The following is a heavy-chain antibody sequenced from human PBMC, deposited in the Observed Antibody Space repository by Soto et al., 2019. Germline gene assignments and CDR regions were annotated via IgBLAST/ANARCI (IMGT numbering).Heavy chain of an antibody. J-gene: IGHJ4*02. Sequence: GGSLRLSCAASGFTFSSYAMHWVRQAPGKGLEWVAVISYDGSNKYYADSVKGRFTISRDNSKNTLYLQMNSLRAEDTAVYYCARAPSQYDSSGYFDYWGQGTLVTVSS. V-gene: IGHV3-30-3*01. CDR1: GFTFSSYA. CDR3: ARAPSQYDSSGYFDY. CDR2: ISYDGSNK. D-gene: IGHD3-22*01.